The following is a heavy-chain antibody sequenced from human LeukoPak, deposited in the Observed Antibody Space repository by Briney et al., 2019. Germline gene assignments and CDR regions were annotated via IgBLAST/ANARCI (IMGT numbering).Heavy chain of an antibody. D-gene: IGHD3-9*01. CDR3: AKPFYGILTGYYYYYGMDV. CDR2: ISYDGSNK. Sequence: PGRSLRLSCAASGFTFSSYGMHWVRQAPGKGLEWVAVISYDGSNKYYADSVKGRFTISRDNSKNTLYLQMNSLRAEDTAVYYCAKPFYGILTGYYYYYGMDVWGQGTTVTVSS. V-gene: IGHV3-30*18. J-gene: IGHJ6*02. CDR1: GFTFSSYG.